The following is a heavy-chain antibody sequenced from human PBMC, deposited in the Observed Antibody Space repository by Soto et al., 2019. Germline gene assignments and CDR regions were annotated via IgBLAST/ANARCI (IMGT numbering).Heavy chain of an antibody. CDR3: ARVVGWFDP. CDR2: TYHIGSA. V-gene: IGHV4-59*01. J-gene: IGHJ5*02. CDR1: GGSITTYY. D-gene: IGHD2-15*01. Sequence: QVQLQESGPGLVKPSETLSLTCNVSGGSITTYYWTWLRQSPGKGLDWIGYTYHIGSAKYNPSFESRVSISVDTSKNQVFLNLKSVTAADTAVYYCARVVGWFDPWGQGTLVTVSS.